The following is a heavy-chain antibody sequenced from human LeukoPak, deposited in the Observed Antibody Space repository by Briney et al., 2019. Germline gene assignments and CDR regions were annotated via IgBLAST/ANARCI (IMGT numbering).Heavy chain of an antibody. CDR2: IYYSGST. CDR3: ASSYYDILTGYYALYFDY. CDR1: GGSISSSSYY. V-gene: IGHV4-39*01. D-gene: IGHD3-9*01. Sequence: SETLSLTCTVSGGSISSSSYYWGWIRQPPGKGLEWIGSIYYSGSTYYNPSLKSRVTISVDTSKNQFSLKLSSVTAADTAVYYCASSYYDILTGYYALYFDYWGQGTLVTVSS. J-gene: IGHJ4*02.